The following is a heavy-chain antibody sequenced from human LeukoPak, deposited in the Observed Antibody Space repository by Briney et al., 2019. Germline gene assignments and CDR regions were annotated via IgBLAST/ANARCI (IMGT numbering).Heavy chain of an antibody. D-gene: IGHD3-10*01. J-gene: IGHJ4*02. CDR3: ARAPWFGEDIGDHDY. Sequence: GGSLRLSCAASGFTFSSYEMNWVRQGPGKGLEWVSTINWNGANRGYADSVKGRFTISRDNAKNSLYLQMNSLRAEDTALYYCARAPWFGEDIGDHDYWGQGTLVTVSS. CDR2: INWNGANR. V-gene: IGHV3-20*04. CDR1: GFTFSSYE.